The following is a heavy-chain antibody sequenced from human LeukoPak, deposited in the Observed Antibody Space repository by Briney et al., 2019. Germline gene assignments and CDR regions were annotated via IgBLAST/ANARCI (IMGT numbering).Heavy chain of an antibody. J-gene: IGHJ6*03. CDR1: GGTFSSYA. V-gene: IGHV1-69*05. CDR3: ARSYGSSSRYYYYYMDV. Sequence: SVKVSCKASGGTFSSYAISWVRQAPGQGLEWMGGIIRIFGTANYAQKFQGRVTITTDESTSTAYMELSSLRSEDTAVYYCARSYGSSSRYYYYYMDVWGKGTTVTVSS. CDR2: IIRIFGTA. D-gene: IGHD6-6*01.